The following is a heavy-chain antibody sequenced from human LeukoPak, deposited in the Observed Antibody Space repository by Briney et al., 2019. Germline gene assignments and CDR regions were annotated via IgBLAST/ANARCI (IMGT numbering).Heavy chain of an antibody. D-gene: IGHD3-22*01. V-gene: IGHV3-7*01. CDR1: GFTFSRYW. CDR2: IKEDGSEK. J-gene: IGHJ4*02. CDR3: ARDSSGYQ. Sequence: GSLRLSCVASGFTFSRYWMSWVRQAPGKGPEFVANIKEDGSEKYYGDSVKGRFTISRDNAKNSLYLEMNSLRVEDTAVYYCARDSSGYQWGQGTLVTVSS.